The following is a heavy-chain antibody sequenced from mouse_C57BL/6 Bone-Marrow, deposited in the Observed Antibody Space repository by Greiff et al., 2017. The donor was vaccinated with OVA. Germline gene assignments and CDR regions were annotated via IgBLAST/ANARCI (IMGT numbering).Heavy chain of an antibody. CDR3: ANYYGSSYDFDV. Sequence: EVQVVESGPVLVKPGASVKMSCKASGYTFTDYYMNWVKQSHGKSLEWIGVINPYNGGTSYNQKFKGKATLTVDKSSSTAYMELNSLTSEDSAVYYCANYYGSSYDFDVWGTGTTVTVSS. CDR2: INPYNGGT. J-gene: IGHJ1*03. D-gene: IGHD1-1*01. V-gene: IGHV1-19*01. CDR1: GYTFTDYY.